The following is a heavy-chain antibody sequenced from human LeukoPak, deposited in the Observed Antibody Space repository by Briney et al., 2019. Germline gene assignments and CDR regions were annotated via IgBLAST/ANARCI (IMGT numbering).Heavy chain of an antibody. CDR3: ARVIPQRHQTVSSTGWFSNYLDL. CDR2: ICYSETT. V-gene: IGHV4-39*07. J-gene: IGHJ4*02. Sequence: SDTLSHTCTVSGGSISSSSHLCGCIRQPPGKGLGWFVFICYSETTFYKPSLKSRVTISVDTSKNHFSLKLSSVTAAATAVYYCARVIPQRHQTVSSTGWFSNYLDLWGQGTLVTVSS. D-gene: IGHD6-19*01. CDR1: GGSISSSSHL.